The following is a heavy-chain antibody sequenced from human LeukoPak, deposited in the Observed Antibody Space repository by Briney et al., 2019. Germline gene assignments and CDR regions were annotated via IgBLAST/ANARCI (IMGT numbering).Heavy chain of an antibody. CDR3: ARGIDSSGYYLDY. Sequence: GGSLSLSCAASGFTFSSYAMHWVRQAPGKGLEYVSAISSNGGSTYYANSVKGRFTISRDNSKNTLYLQMGSLRAEDMAVYYCARGIDSSGYYLDYWGQGTLVTVSS. CDR2: ISSNGGST. J-gene: IGHJ4*02. V-gene: IGHV3-64*01. D-gene: IGHD3-22*01. CDR1: GFTFSSYA.